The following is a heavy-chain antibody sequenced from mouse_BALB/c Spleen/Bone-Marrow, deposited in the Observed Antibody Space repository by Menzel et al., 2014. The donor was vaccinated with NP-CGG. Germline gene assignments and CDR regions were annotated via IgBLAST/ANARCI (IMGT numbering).Heavy chain of an antibody. Sequence: EVKLMESGGGLVQPKGSLKLSCAASGFTFXTYAMNWVRQAPGKGLEWVARIRSKSNNYATYYADSVKDRFTISRDDSQSMLYLQMNNLKTEDTAMYHCVRSYYYGSRGFAYWGQGTLVTVSA. CDR2: IRSKSNNYAT. D-gene: IGHD1-1*01. V-gene: IGHV10-1*02. J-gene: IGHJ3*01. CDR3: VRSYYYGSRGFAY. CDR1: GFTFXTYA.